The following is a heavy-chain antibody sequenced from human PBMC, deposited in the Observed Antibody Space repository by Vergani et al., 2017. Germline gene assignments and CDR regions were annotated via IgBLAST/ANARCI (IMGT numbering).Heavy chain of an antibody. CDR3: ARDDWELLPEGY. J-gene: IGHJ4*02. V-gene: IGHV1-3*04. Sequence: QVQLVQSGAEVKKPGASVKVSCKASGYTFTTYAMHWVRQAPGQRLEWMGWINTDNGNPKYSQKFQNRVTITRDTSASTVYMEVSSLRYEDTAVYYCARDDWELLPEGYWGQGTLVTVS. CDR1: GYTFTTYA. D-gene: IGHD1-26*01. CDR2: INTDNGNP.